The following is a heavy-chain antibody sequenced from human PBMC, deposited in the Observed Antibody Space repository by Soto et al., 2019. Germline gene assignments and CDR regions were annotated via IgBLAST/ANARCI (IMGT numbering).Heavy chain of an antibody. CDR1: GYTFTNYA. D-gene: IGHD5-12*01. CDR2: VNAANGNT. CDR3: ARSPYSGYNSYYFDY. J-gene: IGHJ4*02. Sequence: QVQLVQSGAEVKKPGASVQVSCEASGYTFTNYAFHWVRQAPGQSLEWMAWVNAANGNTKYSQKFQGRVTVTRDISASTAYMELNSLRSEDTAIYSCARSPYSGYNSYYFDYWGQGTLVAVSS. V-gene: IGHV1-3*01.